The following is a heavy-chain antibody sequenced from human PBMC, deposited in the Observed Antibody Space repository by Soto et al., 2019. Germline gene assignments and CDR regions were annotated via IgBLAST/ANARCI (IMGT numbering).Heavy chain of an antibody. D-gene: IGHD3-10*01. V-gene: IGHV4-39*01. J-gene: IGHJ5*02. Sequence: QLQLQESGPGLVKPSETLSLTCTVSGGSISRSSYYWGWIRQPPGKGLEWIGSIYYSGSTYSNPPLKSRVTISVDTSKNQFSLKLSSVTAADAAVYYCERHEPRARFDPWGQGTLVTVSS. CDR1: GGSISRSSYY. CDR2: IYYSGST. CDR3: ERHEPRARFDP.